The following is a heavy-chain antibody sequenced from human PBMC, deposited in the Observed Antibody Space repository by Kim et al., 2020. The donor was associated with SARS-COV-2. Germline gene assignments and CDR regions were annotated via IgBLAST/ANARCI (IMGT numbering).Heavy chain of an antibody. CDR3: AGTARGANFDY. V-gene: IGHV4-4*09. D-gene: IGHD1-26*01. J-gene: IGHJ4*02. Sequence: NSNPSLGSRVTIPVEPSKNQFALKLSSVTAADTAVYYCAGTARGANFDYWGRGALVTVSS.